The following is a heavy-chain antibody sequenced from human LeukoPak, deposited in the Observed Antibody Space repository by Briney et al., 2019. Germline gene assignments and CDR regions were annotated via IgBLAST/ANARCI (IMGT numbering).Heavy chain of an antibody. J-gene: IGHJ4*02. V-gene: IGHV3-23*01. D-gene: IGHD2-8*01. CDR2: ISGSGGST. CDR3: ATHPKLYQDY. CDR1: GFTFSSFG. Sequence: GGTLRLSCAASGFTFSSFGMSWVRQAPGKGLEWVSDISGSGGSTYYADSVKGRFTISRDNSKNTLYLQMNSLRAEDTAVYYCATHPKLYQDYWGQGTLVTVSS.